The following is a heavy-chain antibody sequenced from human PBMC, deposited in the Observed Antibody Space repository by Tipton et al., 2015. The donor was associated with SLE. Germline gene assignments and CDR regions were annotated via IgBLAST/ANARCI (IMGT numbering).Heavy chain of an antibody. D-gene: IGHD3-3*01. J-gene: IGHJ4*02. V-gene: IGHV4-59*11. Sequence: TLSLTCTVSGDSISSHYWSWIRQPPGKGLEWIGYIYYNGSTNYNPSLKSRVTMSLETSKKEFSLKLSSVTAADTAIYYCARADYDFWSGLDFWGQGALVTVSS. CDR2: IYYNGST. CDR3: ARADYDFWSGLDF. CDR1: GDSISSHY.